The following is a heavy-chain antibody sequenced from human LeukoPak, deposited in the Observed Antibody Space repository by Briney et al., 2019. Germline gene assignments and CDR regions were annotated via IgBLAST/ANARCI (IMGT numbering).Heavy chain of an antibody. CDR2: INWSGGST. Sequence: PRGSLRLSCTASGFAFDEHGMSLVRQVPRKGLEWVSGINWSGGSTGYSDPVRGRFTISRDNAKNSLYLQMDSLRAEDTALYYCARAPITSPFYFDCWGQGTLVTVSS. D-gene: IGHD2-2*01. J-gene: IGHJ4*02. CDR3: ARAPITSPFYFDC. CDR1: GFAFDEHG. V-gene: IGHV3-20*04.